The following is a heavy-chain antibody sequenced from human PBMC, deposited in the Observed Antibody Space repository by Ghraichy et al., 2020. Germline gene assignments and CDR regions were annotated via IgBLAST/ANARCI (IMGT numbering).Heavy chain of an antibody. CDR3: ATAPYSGYDYPMYYFDY. V-gene: IGHV1-69*13. CDR2: IIPIFGTA. D-gene: IGHD5-12*01. Sequence: SVKVSCKASGGTFSSYAISWVRQAPGQGLEWMGGIIPIFGTANYAQKFQGRVTITADESTSTAYMELSSLRSEDTAVYYCATAPYSGYDYPMYYFDYWGQGTLVTVSS. CDR1: GGTFSSYA. J-gene: IGHJ4*02.